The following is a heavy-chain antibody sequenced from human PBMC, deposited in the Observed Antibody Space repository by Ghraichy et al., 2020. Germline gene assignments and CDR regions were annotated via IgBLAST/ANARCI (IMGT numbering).Heavy chain of an antibody. CDR2: ISGSGGST. Sequence: GGSLRLSCAASGFTFSSYAMSWVRQAPGKGLEWVSAISGSGGSTYYADSVKGRFTISRDNSKNTLYLQMNSLRAEDTAVYYCTQGRITMIVVVIPYFDYWGQGTLVTVSS. V-gene: IGHV3-23*01. CDR1: GFTFSSYA. J-gene: IGHJ4*02. CDR3: TQGRITMIVVVIPYFDY. D-gene: IGHD3-22*01.